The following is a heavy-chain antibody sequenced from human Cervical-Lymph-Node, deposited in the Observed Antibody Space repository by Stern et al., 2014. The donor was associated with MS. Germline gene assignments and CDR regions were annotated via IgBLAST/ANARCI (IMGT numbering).Heavy chain of an antibody. D-gene: IGHD2-8*02. J-gene: IGHJ3*02. Sequence: QVTLRESGPALVKPTQTLTLTCTFSGFSLSTSGMRVSWIRQPPGRALEWLARIDGDDHKYYTPSLKTRLTISKYSSKNLVVLTMTNMDPVDTATYYCARIQAGGGAFDIWGQGTMVTVSS. CDR1: GFSLSTSGMR. V-gene: IGHV2-70*15. CDR3: ARIQAGGGAFDI. CDR2: IDGDDHK.